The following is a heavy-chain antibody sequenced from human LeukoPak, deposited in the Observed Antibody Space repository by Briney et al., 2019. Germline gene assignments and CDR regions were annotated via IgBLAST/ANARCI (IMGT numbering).Heavy chain of an antibody. CDR3: AKERRVATIGASDV. J-gene: IGHJ3*01. V-gene: IGHV4-38-2*02. CDR2: IYHSGST. D-gene: IGHD5-12*01. Sequence: TSSETLSLTCSGSGYSISSEYYWGWIRQPPGQGLERIGTIYHSGSTYYNPSLKSRVTISIDMSKNQFSLKLSSVTAADTAVYYCAKERRVATIGASDVWGQGTMVTVSS. CDR1: GYSISSEYY.